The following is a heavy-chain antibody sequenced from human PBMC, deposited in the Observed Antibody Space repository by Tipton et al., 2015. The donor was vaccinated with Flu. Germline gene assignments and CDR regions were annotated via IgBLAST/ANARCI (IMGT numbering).Heavy chain of an antibody. J-gene: IGHJ4*02. CDR1: DYSVSSGDY. Sequence: TLSLTCAISDYSVSSGDYWGWIRQPPGKGLEWIGSIYHTGSIYYNPSLKSRLTMSVDTSKNQFSLKLSSVTAADTAVYYCARHTGDSVRGVIDYWGQGTLVTVSS. CDR2: IYHTGSI. CDR3: ARHTGDSVRGVIDY. D-gene: IGHD3-10*02. V-gene: IGHV4-38-2*01.